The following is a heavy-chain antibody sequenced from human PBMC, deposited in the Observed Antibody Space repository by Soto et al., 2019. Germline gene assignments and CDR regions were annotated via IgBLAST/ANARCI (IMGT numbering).Heavy chain of an antibody. CDR1: GFTFSSYA. Sequence: EVQLLESGGGLVQPGGSLRLSCAASGFTFSSYAMNWVRQAPGKGLEWVSVISGSGVNTHYADSVKGRFTISRDNSKNTLYLQINSLRAEDTAVYYCAKVGSVSYSAHSWGQGTLVTVSS. J-gene: IGHJ4*02. D-gene: IGHD3-10*01. CDR3: AKVGSVSYSAHS. CDR2: ISGSGVNT. V-gene: IGHV3-23*01.